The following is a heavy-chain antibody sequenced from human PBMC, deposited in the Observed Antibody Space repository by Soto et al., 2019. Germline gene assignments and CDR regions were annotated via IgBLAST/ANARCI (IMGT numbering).Heavy chain of an antibody. Sequence: QVHLQQWGAGLLKPSETLSLTCAAYGGSFSGYYWSWISQPPGKGLEWNGEINHSGRTKYNPSLKCRVTISVDTSRKQFSLKLRSVTGADAAVYFCANTYYNFGSGFCRCYYFDYWGQGTLFSVSS. CDR2: INHSGRT. J-gene: IGHJ4*02. V-gene: IGHV4-34*01. D-gene: IGHD3-3*01. CDR1: GGSFSGYY. CDR3: ANTYYNFGSGFCRCYYFDY.